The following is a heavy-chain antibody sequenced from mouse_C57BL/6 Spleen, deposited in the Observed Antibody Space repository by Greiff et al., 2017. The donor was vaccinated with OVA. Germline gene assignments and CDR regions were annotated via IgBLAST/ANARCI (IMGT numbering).Heavy chain of an antibody. CDR2: IYPGSGST. Sequence: QVQLQQPGAELVKPGASVKMSCKASGYTFTSYWITWVKQRPGQGLEWIGDIYPGSGSTNYNEKFKSKATLTVDTSSSTAYMQLSSLTSEDSAVYYGAREGNYYGSSYEYWGQGTTLTVSS. D-gene: IGHD1-1*01. CDR1: GYTFTSYW. CDR3: AREGNYYGSSYEY. J-gene: IGHJ2*01. V-gene: IGHV1-55*01.